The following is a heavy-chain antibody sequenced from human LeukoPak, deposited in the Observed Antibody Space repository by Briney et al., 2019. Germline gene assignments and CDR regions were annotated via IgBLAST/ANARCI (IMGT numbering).Heavy chain of an antibody. CDR3: AGRSTMIAPIDY. J-gene: IGHJ4*02. CDR1: GGSFSGYY. Sequence: PSETLSLTCAVYGGSFSGYYWSWIRQPPGKGLEWIGYIYYSGSTNYNPSLKSRVTMSVDTSKNQFSLKLSSVTAADTAVYYCAGRSTMIAPIDYWGQGTLVTVSS. V-gene: IGHV4-59*08. D-gene: IGHD3-22*01. CDR2: IYYSGST.